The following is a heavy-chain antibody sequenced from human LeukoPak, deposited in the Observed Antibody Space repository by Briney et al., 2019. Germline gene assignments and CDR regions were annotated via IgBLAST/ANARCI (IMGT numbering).Heavy chain of an antibody. D-gene: IGHD1-1*01. Sequence: RSSETLSLTCSVSGGSLSSYFWSWIRQPPGKGLEWVGYIHSSGSTDYKPSLKSRVTISVDTSKNQFSLRLSSVTAADTAVYYCARHWELERRGAFDIWGQGTMVTVSS. CDR2: IHSSGST. CDR1: GGSLSSYF. V-gene: IGHV4-59*08. J-gene: IGHJ3*02. CDR3: ARHWELERRGAFDI.